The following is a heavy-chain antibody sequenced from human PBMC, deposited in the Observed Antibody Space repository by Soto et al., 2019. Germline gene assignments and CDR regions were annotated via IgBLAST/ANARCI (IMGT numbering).Heavy chain of an antibody. Sequence: QVQLVESGGGVVQPGRSLRLSCAASGFTFSSYGMHWVRQAPGKGLEWVAVTSYDGSNKYYADSVKGRFTISRDNSKNTLYLQMNSLRAEDTAVYYCAKEAMVRGVIIGYYGMDVWGQGTTVTVSS. D-gene: IGHD3-10*01. CDR1: GFTFSSYG. J-gene: IGHJ6*02. CDR2: TSYDGSNK. CDR3: AKEAMVRGVIIGYYGMDV. V-gene: IGHV3-30*18.